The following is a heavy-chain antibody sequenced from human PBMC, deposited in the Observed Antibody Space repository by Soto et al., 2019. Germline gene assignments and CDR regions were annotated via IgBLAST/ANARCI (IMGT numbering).Heavy chain of an antibody. V-gene: IGHV4-4*02. CDR2: IHHSGGT. D-gene: IGHD3-9*01. CDR1: GDSISIDNW. J-gene: IGHJ4*02. CDR3: ARGGPYFDILTGPKGMDH. Sequence: QIQLQESGPGLVKSSATLSLTCAVSGDSISIDNWWTWVRQPPGKGLEWVGEIHHSGGTNYNPSLKTRISMSVDKSKNQFTLNLRSVTAADTAVYYCARGGPYFDILTGPKGMDHWGQGGLVSVAA.